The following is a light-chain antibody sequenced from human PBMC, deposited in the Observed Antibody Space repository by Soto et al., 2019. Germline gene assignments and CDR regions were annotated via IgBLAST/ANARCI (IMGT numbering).Light chain of an antibody. Sequence: DFQMTHSPSTLSASVGDRVTITCRASQNIRSRLAWFQQKPGKAPKLLIYDASTLQSGVPSRFSGSGSGTEFTLTISSLQPDDFATYYCQQYSDFWTFGQGTKVDIK. CDR1: QNIRSR. CDR3: QQYSDFWT. CDR2: DAS. V-gene: IGKV1-5*01. J-gene: IGKJ1*01.